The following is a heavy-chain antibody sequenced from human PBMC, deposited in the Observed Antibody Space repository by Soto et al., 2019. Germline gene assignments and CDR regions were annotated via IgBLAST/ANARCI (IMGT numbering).Heavy chain of an antibody. CDR3: ARRDWSGSTSHFYFDY. D-gene: IGHD3-9*01. CDR2: IYHSGST. Sequence: SETLSLTCAGSGGSIISSNWWNWVRQPPGKGLEWIGEIYHSGSTYYKPSLKSRVAMSVDTSKNQFSLKLTSATAADTAVYYCARRDWSGSTSHFYFDYWGQGVLVTVSS. CDR1: GGSIISSNW. V-gene: IGHV4-4*02. J-gene: IGHJ4*02.